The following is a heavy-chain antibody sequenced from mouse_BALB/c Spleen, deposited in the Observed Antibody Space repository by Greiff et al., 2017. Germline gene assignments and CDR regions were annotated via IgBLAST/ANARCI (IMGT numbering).Heavy chain of an antibody. CDR1: GFSLTSYG. CDR2: IWAGGST. D-gene: IGHD3-2*01. CDR3: ARGQLGLQAWFAY. V-gene: IGHV2-9*02. Sequence: QVQLKESGPGLVAPSQSLSITCTVSGFSLTSYGVHWVRQPPGKGLEWLGVIWAGGSTNYNSALMSRLSISKDNSKSQVFLKMNSLQTDDTAMYYCARGQLGLQAWFAYWGQGTLVTVSA. J-gene: IGHJ3*01.